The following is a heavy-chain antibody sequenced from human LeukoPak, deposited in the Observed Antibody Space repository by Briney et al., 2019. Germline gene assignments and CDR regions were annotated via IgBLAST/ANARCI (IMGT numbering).Heavy chain of an antibody. Sequence: SETLSLTRTVSGGSISSSCWSWIRQPPGGGREWIGYIYYSGSNNYNPSLKSRVPTPVETSKNQFSLKLSSVTATATAVYYCARLCSSTSCYRRGPYYYYGMDVWGQGTTVTVSS. CDR3: ARLCSSTSCYRRGPYYYYGMDV. J-gene: IGHJ6*02. CDR1: GGSISSSC. CDR2: IYYSGSN. V-gene: IGHV4-59*01. D-gene: IGHD2-2*02.